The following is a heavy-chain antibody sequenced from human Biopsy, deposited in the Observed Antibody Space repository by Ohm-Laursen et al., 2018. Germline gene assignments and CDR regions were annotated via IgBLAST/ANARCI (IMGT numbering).Heavy chain of an antibody. CDR3: ARVGAGAPSIDYFDY. J-gene: IGHJ4*02. V-gene: IGHV4-59*01. CDR2: IYYSGST. CDR1: GGSIGSFF. Sequence: SETLSLTCTVSGGSIGSFFWSWIRQPPGKGLEWIGYIYYSGSTNYNPSLRSRVTISVDRSKNQFSLELSSVTAAATAVYYCARVGAGAPSIDYFDYWGQGALVTVSS. D-gene: IGHD1-26*01.